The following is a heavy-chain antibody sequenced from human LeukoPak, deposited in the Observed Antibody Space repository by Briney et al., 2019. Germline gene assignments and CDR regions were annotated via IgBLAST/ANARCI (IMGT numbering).Heavy chain of an antibody. Sequence: GGSLRLSCAASGFTFSSYEMNWVRQAPGKGLEWVSYISSSGSTIYYADSVKGRFTISRDNAKNSLYLQMNSLRAEDTAVYYCARGDRIAVAGNLDYWGQGTLVTVSS. CDR2: ISSSGSTI. CDR3: ARGDRIAVAGNLDY. CDR1: GFTFSSYE. D-gene: IGHD6-19*01. V-gene: IGHV3-48*03. J-gene: IGHJ4*02.